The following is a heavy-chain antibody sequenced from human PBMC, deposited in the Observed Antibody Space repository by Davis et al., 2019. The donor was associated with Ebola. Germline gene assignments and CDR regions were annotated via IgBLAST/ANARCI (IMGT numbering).Heavy chain of an antibody. CDR2: IHYSGST. D-gene: IGHD3-3*01. J-gene: IGHJ5*02. V-gene: IGHV4-59*01. Sequence: MPSETLSLTCTVSGGSISSYYWSWIRQPPGKGLEWIGYIHYSGSTNYNPSLKSRVTISVDTSKNQFSLKLSSVTAADTAVYYCARVDYDFWSGYNWFDPWGQGTLVTVSS. CDR3: ARVDYDFWSGYNWFDP. CDR1: GGSISSYY.